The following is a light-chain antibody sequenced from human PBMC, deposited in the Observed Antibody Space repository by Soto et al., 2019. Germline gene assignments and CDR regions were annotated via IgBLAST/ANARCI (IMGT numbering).Light chain of an antibody. CDR1: QSVSNNY. CDR3: QQYGTPPQT. J-gene: IGKJ1*01. CDR2: GAS. V-gene: IGKV3-20*01. Sequence: EIVLTQSPGTLSLSPGERATLSCRASQSVSNNYLAWYQQKPGQGPRLLIYGASSRATGIPDRFSGSGSGSDFTLTISRLEPEDFAVYYCQQYGTPPQTFGQGTMVDIK.